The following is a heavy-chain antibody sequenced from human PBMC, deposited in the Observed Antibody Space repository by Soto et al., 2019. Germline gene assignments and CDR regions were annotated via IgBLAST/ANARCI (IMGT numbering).Heavy chain of an antibody. CDR3: ARDSLYCSGGSCYYYYGMDV. CDR2: IYYSGST. Sequence: QVQLQESGPGLVKPSQTLSLTCTVSGGSISSGGYYWSWIRQHPGKGLEWIGYIYYSGSTYYNPSLTSRATLSVDTSKNQFSLKLSSVTAADTAVYYCARDSLYCSGGSCYYYYGMDVWGQGTTVTVSS. J-gene: IGHJ6*02. V-gene: IGHV4-31*03. D-gene: IGHD2-15*01. CDR1: GGSISSGGYY.